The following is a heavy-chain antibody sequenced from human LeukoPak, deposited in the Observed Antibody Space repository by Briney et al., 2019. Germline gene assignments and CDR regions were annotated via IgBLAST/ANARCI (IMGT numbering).Heavy chain of an antibody. D-gene: IGHD6-19*01. CDR1: GFTFSHYS. CDR2: ISSDGGRI. J-gene: IGHJ4*02. CDR3: VKPGYNTGWYDW. V-gene: IGHV3-64D*09. Sequence: GGSLRLSCLASGFTFSHYSMDWVRQAPGKGLEYLSAISSDGGRIYYADSVKGRFTISRDSSKNTLYLQMSSLRAEDTAVYYCVKPGYNTGWYDWWGQGTRVTVSS.